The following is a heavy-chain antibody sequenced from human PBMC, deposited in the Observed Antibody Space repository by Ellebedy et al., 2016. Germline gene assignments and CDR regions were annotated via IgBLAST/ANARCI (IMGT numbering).Heavy chain of an antibody. CDR1: GFTFSSYS. V-gene: IGHV3-48*02. Sequence: GESLKISCAASGFTFSSYSMNWVRQAPGKGLEWVSYISSSSSTIYYADSVKGRFTISRDNAKNSLYLQMNSLRDEDTAVYYCASYGVGTIFGVASYYFDYWGQGTLVTVSS. CDR3: ASYGVGTIFGVASYYFDY. CDR2: ISSSSSTI. D-gene: IGHD3-3*01. J-gene: IGHJ4*02.